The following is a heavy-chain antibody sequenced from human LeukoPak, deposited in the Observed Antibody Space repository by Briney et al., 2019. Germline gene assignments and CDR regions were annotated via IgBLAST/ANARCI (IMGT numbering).Heavy chain of an antibody. D-gene: IGHD1-26*01. Sequence: SETLSLTCAVSGYSISSGYYWGWIRQPPGKGLEWIGSIYHSGGTYYNPSLKSRVTISVDTSKNQFSLKLSSVTAADTAVYYCARPGYSASSGFDYWGQGTLVTVSS. CDR3: ARPGYSASSGFDY. J-gene: IGHJ4*02. V-gene: IGHV4-38-2*01. CDR1: GYSISSGYY. CDR2: IYHSGGT.